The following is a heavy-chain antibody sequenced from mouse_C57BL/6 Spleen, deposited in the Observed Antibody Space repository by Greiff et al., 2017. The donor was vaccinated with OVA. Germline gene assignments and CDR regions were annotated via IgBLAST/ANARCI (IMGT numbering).Heavy chain of an antibody. J-gene: IGHJ2*01. CDR2: IDPSDSYT. CDR1: GYTFTSYW. Sequence: VQLQQPGAELVKPGASVKLSCKASGYTFTSYWMQWVKQRPGQGLEWIGEIDPSDSYTNSNQKFKGKATLTVDTSSSTAYMQLSSLTSEDSAVYYSARGRLQSYFDDWGQGTTLTVSS. D-gene: IGHD2-13*01. CDR3: ARGRLQSYFDD. V-gene: IGHV1-50*01.